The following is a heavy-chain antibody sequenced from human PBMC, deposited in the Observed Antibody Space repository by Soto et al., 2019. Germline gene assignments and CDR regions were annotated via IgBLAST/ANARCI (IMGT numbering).Heavy chain of an antibody. V-gene: IGHV3-23*01. Sequence: WVSMRLPCGAAGGTFVDYAVSRLLQAPGKGLEWVSAISGSGGSTYYADSVKGRFTISRDNSKNTLYLQMNSLRAEDTAVYYCAKDMGTRCYDMFDYWGQGTLVTVSS. CDR1: GGTFVDYA. CDR2: ISGSGGST. CDR3: AKDMGTRCYDMFDY. J-gene: IGHJ4*02. D-gene: IGHD3-9*01.